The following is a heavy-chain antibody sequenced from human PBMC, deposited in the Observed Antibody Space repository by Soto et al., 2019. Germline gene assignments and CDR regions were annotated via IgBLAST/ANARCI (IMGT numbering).Heavy chain of an antibody. J-gene: IGHJ4*02. CDR3: PTDTGYSYGYFNIDY. Sequence: ASVKVSCKASGYTFTSYYMHWVRQAPGQGLEWMGIINPSGGSTSYAQKFQGRVTMTRDTSTSTVYMELSSLRSEDTAVYYCPTDTGYSYGYFNIDYWGQRTLVTGSS. D-gene: IGHD5-18*01. CDR1: GYTFTSYY. CDR2: INPSGGST. V-gene: IGHV1-46*03.